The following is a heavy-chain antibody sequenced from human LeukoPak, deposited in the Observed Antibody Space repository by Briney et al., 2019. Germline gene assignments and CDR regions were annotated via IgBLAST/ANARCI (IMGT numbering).Heavy chain of an antibody. CDR1: GGSFSGYY. J-gene: IGHJ4*02. CDR3: ATSLTYDSSGYYYVGFDY. V-gene: IGHV4-34*01. CDR2: INHSGST. Sequence: SETLSLTCAVYGGSFSGYYWSWIRQPPGKGLEWIGEINHSGSTNYNPSLKSRVTISVDTSKNQFSLKLSSVTAADTAVYYCATSLTYDSSGYYYVGFDYWGQGTLVTVSS. D-gene: IGHD3-22*01.